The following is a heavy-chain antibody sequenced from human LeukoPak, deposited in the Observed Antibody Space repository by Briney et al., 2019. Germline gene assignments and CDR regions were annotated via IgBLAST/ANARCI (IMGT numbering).Heavy chain of an antibody. Sequence: SQTLSLTCAVSGGSISSGGYSWSWIRQPPGKGLEWIGYIYHSGSTYYNPSLKSRVTISVDRSKNQFSLKLSSVTAADTAVYYCARSSNRYCSSTSCYTNWFVPWGQGTLVTVSS. CDR1: GGSISSGGYS. CDR2: IYHSGST. CDR3: ARSSNRYCSSTSCYTNWFVP. J-gene: IGHJ5*02. V-gene: IGHV4-30-2*01. D-gene: IGHD2-2*02.